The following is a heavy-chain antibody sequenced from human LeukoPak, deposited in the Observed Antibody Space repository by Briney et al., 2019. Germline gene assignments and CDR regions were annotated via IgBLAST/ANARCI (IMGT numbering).Heavy chain of an antibody. J-gene: IGHJ4*02. Sequence: AGGSLRLSCAASGFTFSSYSMNWVRQAPGKGLEWVSSISSSSSYIYYADSVKGRFTISRDNAKNSLYLQMNSLRAEDTALYYCAKALGQWSFDYWGQGTLVTVSS. CDR2: ISSSSSYI. V-gene: IGHV3-21*04. CDR1: GFTFSSYS. D-gene: IGHD2-15*01. CDR3: AKALGQWSFDY.